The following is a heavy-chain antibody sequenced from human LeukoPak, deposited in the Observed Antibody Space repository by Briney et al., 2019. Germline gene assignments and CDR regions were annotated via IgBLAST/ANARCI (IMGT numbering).Heavy chain of an antibody. J-gene: IGHJ6*03. CDR2: IGGSGGST. CDR1: GFTFSSYA. D-gene: IGHD3-3*01. CDR3: AKGVRFADYYYMDV. Sequence: GGSLRLSCAASGFTFSSYAMSWVRQAPGKGLEWVSAIGGSGGSTYYADSVKGRFTISRDNSKNTLYLQMNSLRAEDTAVYYCAKGVRFADYYYMDVWGKGTTVTVSS. V-gene: IGHV3-23*01.